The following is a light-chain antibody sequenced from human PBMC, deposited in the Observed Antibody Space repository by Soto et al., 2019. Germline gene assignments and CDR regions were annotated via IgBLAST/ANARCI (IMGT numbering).Light chain of an antibody. V-gene: IGKV2-24*01. CDR3: MQATQFPGT. CDR1: QSLVHGDGNTY. CDR2: KIS. J-gene: IGKJ2*01. Sequence: DIVMTQTPLSSPVTLGQPASISCRSSQSLVHGDGNTYLSWLQQRPGQPPRLLIYKISKRSSGVPDRFSGSGAGTDFTLKISKAEAEDVGVYYCMQATQFPGTFGQGTRLEIK.